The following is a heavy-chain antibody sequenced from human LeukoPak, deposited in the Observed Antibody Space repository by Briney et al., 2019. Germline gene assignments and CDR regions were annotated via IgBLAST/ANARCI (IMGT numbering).Heavy chain of an antibody. CDR1: GGSIRRYY. CDR2: INTSGST. V-gene: IGHV4-4*07. D-gene: IGHD3-16*01. Sequence: SEGLSVPRIVSGGSIRRYYSSWMRQPARRGLAGVGRINTSGSTKYNPSLKSRVTMSVDTSNNQFSLKLSSVTAADTAVYYCARSVLDETYYMDVWGKGTTVTVSS. J-gene: IGHJ6*03. CDR3: ARSVLDETYYMDV.